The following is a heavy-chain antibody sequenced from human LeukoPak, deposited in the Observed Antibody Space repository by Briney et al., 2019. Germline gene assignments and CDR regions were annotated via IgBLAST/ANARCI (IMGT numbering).Heavy chain of an antibody. CDR2: ISGSGGST. Sequence: GGSLRLSCAASGFTFSSYSMNWVRQAPGKGLEWVSAISGSGGSTYYADSVKGRFTISRDNAKNSLYLQMNSLRAEDTAVYYCARDSSSWTWGQGTLVTVSS. CDR1: GFTFSSYS. V-gene: IGHV3-21*01. CDR3: ARDSSSWT. J-gene: IGHJ5*02. D-gene: IGHD6-13*01.